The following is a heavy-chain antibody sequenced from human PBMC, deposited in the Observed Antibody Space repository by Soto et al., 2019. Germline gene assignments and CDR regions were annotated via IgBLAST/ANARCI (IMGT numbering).Heavy chain of an antibody. J-gene: IGHJ6*02. CDR3: AAGYCSGGSCYSTRFGYYYGMDV. Sequence: SVKVSCKASGFTFTSSAVQWVRQARGQRLEWIGWIVVSSGNTNYAQKFQERVTITRDMSTSTAYMELSSLRSEDTAVYYCAAGYCSGGSCYSTRFGYYYGMDVWGQGTTVTVSS. V-gene: IGHV1-58*01. D-gene: IGHD2-15*01. CDR1: GFTFTSSA. CDR2: IVVSSGNT.